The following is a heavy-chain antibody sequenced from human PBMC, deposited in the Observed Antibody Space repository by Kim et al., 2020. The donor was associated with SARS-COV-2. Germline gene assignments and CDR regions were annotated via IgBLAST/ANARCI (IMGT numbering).Heavy chain of an antibody. D-gene: IGHD3-10*01. V-gene: IGHV3-15*01. CDR3: TTTFITMVRGPHRKQEFDY. J-gene: IGHJ4*02. Sequence: GTFTISRDDSKNTLYLQMNSLKTEDTAVYYCTTTFITMVRGPHRKQEFDYWGQGTLVTVSS.